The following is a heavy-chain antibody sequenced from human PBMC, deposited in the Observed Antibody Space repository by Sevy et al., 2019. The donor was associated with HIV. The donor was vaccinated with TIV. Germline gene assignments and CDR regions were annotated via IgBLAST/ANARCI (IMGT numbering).Heavy chain of an antibody. Sequence: SETLSLTCAVYSGSFSGYYWSWIRQPPGKGLEWIGEINHSGSANYNPSLKSRVTISVDTSKNQFSLKLSSVTAADTAVYYCAIYCSSISCSHAFDIWGLGTMVTGSS. CDR3: AIYCSSISCSHAFDI. J-gene: IGHJ3*02. V-gene: IGHV4-34*01. CDR2: INHSGSA. D-gene: IGHD2-2*01. CDR1: SGSFSGYY.